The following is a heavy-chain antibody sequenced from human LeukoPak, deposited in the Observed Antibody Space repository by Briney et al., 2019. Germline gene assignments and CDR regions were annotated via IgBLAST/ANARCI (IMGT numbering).Heavy chain of an antibody. CDR1: GGSISSDY. CDR3: ARGGDYWFDP. J-gene: IGHJ5*02. CDR2: IYYSGST. V-gene: IGHV4-59*01. D-gene: IGHD2-21*01. Sequence: SETLSLTCTVSGGSISSDYWSWIRQPPGKGLEWIGYIYYSGSTNYNPSLKSRVTISVDTSKNQFSLKLSSVTAADTAVYYCARGGDYWFDPWGQGTLVTVSS.